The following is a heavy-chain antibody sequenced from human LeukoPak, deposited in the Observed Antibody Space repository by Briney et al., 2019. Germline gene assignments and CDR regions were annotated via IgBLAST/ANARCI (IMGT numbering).Heavy chain of an antibody. CDR1: GYSISSGYY. CDR2: VYHVGTT. D-gene: IGHD2-2*01. J-gene: IGHJ6*03. CDR3: ARVVIGYCSSTSCYEYYYYYMDV. Sequence: KPSETLSLTCTVSGYSISSGYYWGWIRQPPGKGLEWIGVYHVGTTDYNPSLKSRVTISVDTSKNQFSLKLSSVTAADTAVYYCARVVIGYCSSTSCYEYYYYYMDVWGKGTTVTVSS. V-gene: IGHV4-38-2*02.